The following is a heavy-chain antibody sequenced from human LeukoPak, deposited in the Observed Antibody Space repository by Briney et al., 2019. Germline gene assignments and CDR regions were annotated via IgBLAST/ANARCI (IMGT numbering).Heavy chain of an antibody. CDR1: GGSISSYY. Sequence: PSETLSLTCTVSGGSISSYYRSWIRQPPGKGLEWVGYIYYSGSTNYNPSLKSRVTISVVTSKNQFSLKLSSVTAAETAVYYCACRHDAFDIWGQGTMVTVSS. CDR3: ACRHDAFDI. V-gene: IGHV4-59*01. CDR2: IYYSGST. J-gene: IGHJ3*02.